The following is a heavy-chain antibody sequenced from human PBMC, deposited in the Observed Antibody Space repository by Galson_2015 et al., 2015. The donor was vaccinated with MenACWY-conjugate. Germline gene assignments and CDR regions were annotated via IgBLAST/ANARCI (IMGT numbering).Heavy chain of an antibody. CDR3: ASGVVGATDY. CDR2: ISYDGSNK. CDR1: GFPFSSYA. V-gene: IGHV3-30*04. Sequence: LRLSCAAPGFPFSSYAMHWVRQAPGKGLEWVAVISYDGSNKYYADSVKGRFTISRDNSKNTLYLQMNSLRAEDTAVYYCASGVVGATDYWGQGTLVTVSS. J-gene: IGHJ4*02. D-gene: IGHD1-26*01.